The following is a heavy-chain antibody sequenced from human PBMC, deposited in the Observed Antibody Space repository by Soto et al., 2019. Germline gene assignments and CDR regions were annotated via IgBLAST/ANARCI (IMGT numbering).Heavy chain of an antibody. Sequence: GESLKISCKVSGYDFSNYWIGWVRQMPGKGLEWMGIIYPADSDTRFSPSFQGQVTMSADESIGTAYLQWSSLKASDSAVYYCARQTGATTPDYWGQGTLVTVSS. V-gene: IGHV5-51*01. CDR2: IYPADSDT. CDR1: GYDFSNYW. CDR3: ARQTGATTPDY. J-gene: IGHJ4*02. D-gene: IGHD1-26*01.